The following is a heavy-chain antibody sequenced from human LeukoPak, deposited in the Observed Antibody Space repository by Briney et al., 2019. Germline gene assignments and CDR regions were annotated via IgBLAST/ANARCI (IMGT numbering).Heavy chain of an antibody. CDR2: INPNSGGT. CDR3: ARTMVRGVIFDY. CDR1: GYTFTGYY. D-gene: IGHD3-10*01. Sequence: GASVKVSCKASGYTFTGYYMHWVRQAPGQGLEWMGCINPNSGGTNYAQKFQGRVTMTRDTSISTAYMELSRLRSDDTAVYYCARTMVRGVIFDYWGQGTLVTVSS. V-gene: IGHV1-2*02. J-gene: IGHJ4*02.